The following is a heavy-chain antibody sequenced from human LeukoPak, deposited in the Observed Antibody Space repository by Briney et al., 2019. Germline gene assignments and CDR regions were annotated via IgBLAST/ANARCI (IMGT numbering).Heavy chain of an antibody. V-gene: IGHV3-11*01. Sequence: GGSLRLSCAASGFTFSDYYMSWIRQAPGKGLEWVSYISSSGSTIYYAGSVKGRFTISRDNAKNSLYLQMNSLRAEDTAVYYCARESRVSSAAAGIVSFPWGQGTLVTVSS. CDR2: ISSSGSTI. J-gene: IGHJ5*02. CDR3: ARESRVSSAAAGIVSFP. D-gene: IGHD6-13*01. CDR1: GFTFSDYY.